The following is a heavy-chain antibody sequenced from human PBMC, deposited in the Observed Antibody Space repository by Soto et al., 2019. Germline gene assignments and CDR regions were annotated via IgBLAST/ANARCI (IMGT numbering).Heavy chain of an antibody. CDR2: IYHSGST. J-gene: IGHJ6*02. Sequence: SETLSLTCAVSGDSISSSNWWIWVRQSPGRGLEWIGEIYHSGSTNYNPSLMSRVTISLDKSKNQFSLRLRSVTAADTAVYYCARDQIFGVVRTHYYYAMDVWGQGTTVTVSS. V-gene: IGHV4-4*02. D-gene: IGHD3-3*01. CDR3: ARDQIFGVVRTHYYYAMDV. CDR1: GDSISSSNW.